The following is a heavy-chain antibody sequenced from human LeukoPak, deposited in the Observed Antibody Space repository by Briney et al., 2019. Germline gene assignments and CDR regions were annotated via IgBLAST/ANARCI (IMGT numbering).Heavy chain of an antibody. CDR2: IWYDGSNK. J-gene: IGHJ6*02. V-gene: IGHV3-33*08. D-gene: IGHD6-19*01. CDR3: ARDFVKASSGWYEGMDV. CDR1: GFTFSTHG. Sequence: GGSLRLSCAASGFTFSTHGMTWVRQAPGKGLEWVAVIWYDGSNKYYADSVKGRFTISRDNSKNTLYLQMNSLRAEDTAVYYCARDFVKASSGWYEGMDVWGQGTTVTVSS.